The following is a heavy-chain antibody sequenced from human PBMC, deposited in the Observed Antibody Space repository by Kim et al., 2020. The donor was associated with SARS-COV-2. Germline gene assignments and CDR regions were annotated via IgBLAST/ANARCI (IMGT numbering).Heavy chain of an antibody. D-gene: IGHD3-16*01. Sequence: NGGSTYDADSVKGRFTISRDNSKNTLYLQMSSLRAEDTAVYYCVKDMKDYWGQGTLVTVSS. V-gene: IGHV3-64D*09. CDR3: VKDMKDY. CDR2: NGGST. J-gene: IGHJ4*02.